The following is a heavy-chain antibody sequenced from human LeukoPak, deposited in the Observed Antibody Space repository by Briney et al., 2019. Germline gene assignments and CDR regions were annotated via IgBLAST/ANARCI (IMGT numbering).Heavy chain of an antibody. CDR3: ARVPAAGIAAAGRGYYYYGMDV. CDR1: GGSFSGYY. V-gene: IGHV4-34*01. Sequence: PSETLSLTCAVYGGSFSGYYWSWIRQPPGKGLEWIEEINHSGSTNYNPSLKSRVTISVDTSKNQFSLKLSSVTAADTAVYYCARVPAAGIAAAGRGYYYYGMDVWGQGTTVTVSS. J-gene: IGHJ6*02. D-gene: IGHD6-13*01. CDR2: INHSGST.